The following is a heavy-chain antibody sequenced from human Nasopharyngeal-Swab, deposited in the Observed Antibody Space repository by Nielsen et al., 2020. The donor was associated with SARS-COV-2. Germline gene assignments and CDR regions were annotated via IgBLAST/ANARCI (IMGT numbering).Heavy chain of an antibody. J-gene: IGHJ5*02. CDR3: AKGYSGYPRNNWFDP. D-gene: IGHD5-12*01. CDR1: GFTCSSYA. V-gene: IGHV3-23*01. CDR2: ISGSGGST. Sequence: GGSLRLSCAASGFTCSSYAMSWVRQAPGKGLEWVSAISGSGGSTDYADSVKGRFTISRDNSKNTLYLQMNSLRAEHTAVYYCAKGYSGYPRNNWFDPWGQGTLVTVSS.